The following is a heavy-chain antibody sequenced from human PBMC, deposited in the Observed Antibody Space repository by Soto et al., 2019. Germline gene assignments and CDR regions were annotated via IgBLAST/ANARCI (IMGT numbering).Heavy chain of an antibody. V-gene: IGHV1-18*01. CDR1: GSTFSNDA. Sequence: QVQLVQSGAEVKKPGASVKVSCKASGSTFSNDAITWVRQAPGQGLEWMGWVSAYNGNTNYAQKFKGRVTMTTDTSTSTAYMEIRSLRYDDTAVYFCARASRYYWNYMMYWGQGTLVTVSS. J-gene: IGHJ4*02. CDR2: VSAYNGNT. D-gene: IGHD1-7*01. CDR3: ARASRYYWNYMMY.